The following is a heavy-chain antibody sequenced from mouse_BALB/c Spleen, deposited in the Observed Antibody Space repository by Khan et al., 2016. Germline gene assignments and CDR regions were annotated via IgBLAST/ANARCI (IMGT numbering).Heavy chain of an antibody. J-gene: IGHJ4*01. V-gene: IGHV2-6-7*01. CDR2: IWGDGTT. Sequence: QVQLKESGPGLVAPSQSLSITCTVSGFSLIAYGVNWVRQPPGKSLEWLGMIWGDGTTDYNSALKSRLNITKDNSKSQVFLKMNSLQTDDTARYXCARAGWGYYAMDYWGQGTSVTVSS. CDR1: GFSLIAYG. D-gene: IGHD2-2*01. CDR3: ARAGWGYYAMDY.